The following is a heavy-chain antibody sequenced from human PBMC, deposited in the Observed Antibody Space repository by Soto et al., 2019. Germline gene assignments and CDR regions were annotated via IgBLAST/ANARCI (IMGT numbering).Heavy chain of an antibody. Sequence: EVQLVESGGGLVQPGGSLKLSCAASGFTFSGSAMHLVRQASGKGLEWVGRIRSKANSYATAYAASVKGRFTISRDDSKNTANLQMNSLKTEDTAVYYCTRHVDDRSSSCYYGMDVWGQGTTVTVSS. CDR2: IRSKANSYAT. CDR3: TRHVDDRSSSCYYGMDV. J-gene: IGHJ6*02. V-gene: IGHV3-73*02. CDR1: GFTFSGSA. D-gene: IGHD6-13*01.